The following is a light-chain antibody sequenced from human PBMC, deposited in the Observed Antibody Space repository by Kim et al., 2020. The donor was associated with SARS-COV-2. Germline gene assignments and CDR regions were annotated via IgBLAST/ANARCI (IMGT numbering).Light chain of an antibody. CDR3: QQYNTYST. V-gene: IGKV1-5*01. J-gene: IGKJ5*01. Sequence: SASVGDRVTITCRASQSVSRWLAWYQQKPGKVPRLLIYDASSLGSGVPSRFSGSGSGTEFTLTISSLQPDDFATYSCQQYNTYSTVGQGTRLEIK. CDR2: DAS. CDR1: QSVSRW.